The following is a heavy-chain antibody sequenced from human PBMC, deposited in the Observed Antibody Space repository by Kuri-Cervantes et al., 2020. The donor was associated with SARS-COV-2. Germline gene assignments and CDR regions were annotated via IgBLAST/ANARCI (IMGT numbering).Heavy chain of an antibody. CDR1: GFTFSTYS. CDR2: ISSNSGHI. V-gene: IGHV3-21*03. CDR3: TTERHYYDIFPFDY. Sequence: GGSLRLSCAASGFTFSTYSMNWVRQAPGKGLEWVSSISSNSGHIYYADSVKGRFTISRDNAKNSLYLQMNSLKTEDTAVYYCTTERHYYDIFPFDYWGQGTLVTVSS. D-gene: IGHD3-9*01. J-gene: IGHJ4*02.